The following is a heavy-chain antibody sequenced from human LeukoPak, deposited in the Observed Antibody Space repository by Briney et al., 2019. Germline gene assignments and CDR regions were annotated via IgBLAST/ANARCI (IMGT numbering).Heavy chain of an antibody. CDR1: GYTFTGYY. V-gene: IGHV1-2*02. CDR2: INPNSGGT. D-gene: IGHD6-6*01. Sequence: GASVKVSCKASGYTFTGYYMHWVRQAPGQGLEWMGWINPNSGGTNYAQKFQGRVTMTRDTSISTAYMELSRLRSDGTAVYYCARDKRIAARRTDAFDIWGQGTMVTVSS. J-gene: IGHJ3*02. CDR3: ARDKRIAARRTDAFDI.